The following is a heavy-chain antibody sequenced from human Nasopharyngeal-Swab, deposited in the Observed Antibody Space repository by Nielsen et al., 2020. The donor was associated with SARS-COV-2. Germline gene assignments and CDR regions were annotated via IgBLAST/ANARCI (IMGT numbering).Heavy chain of an antibody. D-gene: IGHD3-16*01. J-gene: IGHJ3*02. CDR3: AREAREGGGFDI. V-gene: IGHV3-7*01. Sequence: WIRQPPGKGLEWVANIKQGGSERNYVDSVKGRFTISRDNAKNSLYLQMNSLRAEDTAVYYRAREAREGGGFDIWGQGTMVTVSS. CDR2: IKQGGSER.